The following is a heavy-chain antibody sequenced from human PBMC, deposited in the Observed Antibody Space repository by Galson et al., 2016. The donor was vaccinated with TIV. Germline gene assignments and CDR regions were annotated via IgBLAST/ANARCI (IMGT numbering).Heavy chain of an antibody. Sequence: PALVKPTQTLTLTCTFSEFSLSTSGMCVSWIRQPPGKALEWLALIDWDDNKYYSTSLKSRLTISKDTSKNQVVLRMMNLDPEDTATYFCARSTARGACIDYWGQGTLVTVSS. J-gene: IGHJ4*02. CDR2: IDWDDNK. D-gene: IGHD3-10*01. CDR1: EFSLSTSGMC. CDR3: ARSTARGACIDY. V-gene: IGHV2-70*13.